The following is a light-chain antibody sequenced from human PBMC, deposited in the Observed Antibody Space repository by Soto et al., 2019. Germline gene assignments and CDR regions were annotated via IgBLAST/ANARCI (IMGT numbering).Light chain of an antibody. J-gene: IGKJ4*01. Sequence: DIQMTQSPSSLSSSVGDRVPITCRASQGISNYLAWYQQKPGKVPKLLIYAASTLQSGVPSRFSGSGSGTDFTLTISSLQPEDVATYYCQKYNSAPFGGGTKVEIK. CDR1: QGISNY. CDR2: AAS. CDR3: QKYNSAP. V-gene: IGKV1-27*01.